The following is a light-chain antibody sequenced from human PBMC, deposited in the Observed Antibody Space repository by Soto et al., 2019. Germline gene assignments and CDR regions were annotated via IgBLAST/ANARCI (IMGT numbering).Light chain of an antibody. CDR2: AAS. J-gene: IGKJ2*01. CDR1: QDISNY. Sequence: NMSAFSVSASEENRASITCRASQDISNYLAWYRQTPGKAPKLLIYAASTLESGVPSRFSGSGSETDFTLTISSLQPEDFATYYCQQCYSIRLTFGEGTKVDI. CDR3: QQCYSIRLT. V-gene: IGKV1-39*01.